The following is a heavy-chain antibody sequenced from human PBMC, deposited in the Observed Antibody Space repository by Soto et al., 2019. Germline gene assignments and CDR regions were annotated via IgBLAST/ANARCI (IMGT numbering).Heavy chain of an antibody. J-gene: IGHJ4*02. CDR1: GVSISSSTNY. Sequence: SETLSLTCTVSGVSISSSTNYWGWIRQSPGKGLEWIGNIFYSGSIYYNLSLKGRVTISVDTSKNQFHLRLSSVTAADTAVYYCARQGRLVTRTAFDYWGQGALVTVSS. CDR3: ARQGRLVTRTAFDY. CDR2: IFYSGSI. V-gene: IGHV4-39*01. D-gene: IGHD3-9*01.